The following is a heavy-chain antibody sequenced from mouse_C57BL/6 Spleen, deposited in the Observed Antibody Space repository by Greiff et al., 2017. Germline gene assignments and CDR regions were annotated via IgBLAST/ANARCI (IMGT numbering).Heavy chain of an antibody. J-gene: IGHJ4*01. Sequence: QVQLQQPGAELVKPGASVTMSCKASGYTFTSYWITWVKQRPGQGLEWIGDIYPGSGSTNYNEKFKSKATLTVDTSSSTAYMQLSSLTSEDSAVYYCARYWDYYAMDYWGQGTSVTVSS. V-gene: IGHV1-55*01. CDR3: ARYWDYYAMDY. D-gene: IGHD4-1*01. CDR2: IYPGSGST. CDR1: GYTFTSYW.